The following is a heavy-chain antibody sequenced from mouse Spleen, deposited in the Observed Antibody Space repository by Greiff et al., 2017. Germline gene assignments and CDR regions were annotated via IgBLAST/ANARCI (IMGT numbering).Heavy chain of an antibody. Sequence: EVQRVESGPGLVKPSQSLSLTCSVTGYSITSGYYWNWIRQFPGNKLEWMGYISYDGSNNYNPSLKNRISITRDTSKNQFFLKLNSVTTEDTATYYCARAFGYGIYYYAMDYWGQGTSVTVSS. CDR1: GYSITSGYY. CDR3: ARAFGYGIYYYAMDY. V-gene: IGHV3-6*01. D-gene: IGHD2-2*01. J-gene: IGHJ4*01. CDR2: ISYDGSN.